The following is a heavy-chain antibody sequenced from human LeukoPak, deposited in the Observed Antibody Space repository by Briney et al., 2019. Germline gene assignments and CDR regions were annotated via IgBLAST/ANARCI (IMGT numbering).Heavy chain of an antibody. CDR3: ARENNSGWYRKAAFDY. J-gene: IGHJ4*02. CDR2: INPNSGGT. CDR1: GYTFTGYY. V-gene: IGHV1-2*02. D-gene: IGHD6-19*01. Sequence: ASVKVSCKASGYTFTGYYMHWVRQAPGQGREWMGWINPNSGGTNYAQKFQGRVTLTRDTSISTAYMEVNSLESDDTAVYYCARENNSGWYRKAAFDYWGQGTLVTVTS.